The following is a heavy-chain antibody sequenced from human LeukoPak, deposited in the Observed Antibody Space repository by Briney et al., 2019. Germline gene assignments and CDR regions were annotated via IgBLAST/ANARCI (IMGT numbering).Heavy chain of an antibody. V-gene: IGHV4-34*01. J-gene: IGHJ5*02. CDR3: ARATGKGTRPSFWSEGFDP. CDR1: GGSFSGYY. CDR2: INHSGST. Sequence: PSETLSLTCAVYGGSFSGYYWSWIRQPPGKGLEWIGEINHSGSTNYNPSLKSRATISVDTSTDQFSLKLSSVTAADTAVYYCARATGKGTRPSFWSEGFDPWGQGTLVTVSS. D-gene: IGHD3-3*01.